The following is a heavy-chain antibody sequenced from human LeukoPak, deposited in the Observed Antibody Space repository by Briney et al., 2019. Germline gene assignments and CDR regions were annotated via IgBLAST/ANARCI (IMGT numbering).Heavy chain of an antibody. CDR3: ARGGYFDWLSHNDY. CDR2: ISAISSSST. Sequence: PGGSLRLSCAASGFTFSSYSMNWVRQAPGKGLEWVSYISAISSSSTYYADSVKGRFTISRDNAKNSLYLQMNSLRAEDTAVYYCARGGYFDWLSHNDYWGQGTLVTVSS. D-gene: IGHD3-9*01. CDR1: GFTFSSYS. V-gene: IGHV3-48*04. J-gene: IGHJ4*02.